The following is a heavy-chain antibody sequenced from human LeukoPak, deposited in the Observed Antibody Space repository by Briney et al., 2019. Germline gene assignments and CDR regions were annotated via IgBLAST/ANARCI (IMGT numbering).Heavy chain of an antibody. Sequence: ASVKVSCKVSGYTLTELSMHWVRQAPGKGLEWMGAFVPEDGETIYAQKFQGRVTMTEDTSTDTAYMELSSLRSEDTAVYYCATPSYCSSTRCPHDRWFDPWGEGTLVTVSS. CDR1: GYTLTELS. D-gene: IGHD2-2*01. V-gene: IGHV1-24*01. J-gene: IGHJ5*02. CDR2: FVPEDGET. CDR3: ATPSYCSSTRCPHDRWFDP.